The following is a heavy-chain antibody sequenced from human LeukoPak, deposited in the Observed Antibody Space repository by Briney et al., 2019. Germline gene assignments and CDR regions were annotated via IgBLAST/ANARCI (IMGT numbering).Heavy chain of an antibody. J-gene: IGHJ6*02. CDR2: INPSGGST. D-gene: IGHD5-18*01. V-gene: IGHV1-46*01. Sequence: ASVKVSCKASGYTFTGYYMHWVRQAPGQGLEWMGIINPSGGSTSYAQKFQGRVTMTRDTSTSTVYMELSSLRSEDTAVYYCAAGGYSYAPLYYYYYGMDVWGQGTTVTVSS. CDR3: AAGGYSYAPLYYYYYGMDV. CDR1: GYTFTGYY.